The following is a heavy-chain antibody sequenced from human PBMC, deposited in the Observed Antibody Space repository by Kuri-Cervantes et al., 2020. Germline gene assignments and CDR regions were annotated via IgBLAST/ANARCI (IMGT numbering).Heavy chain of an antibody. V-gene: IGHV3-30*02. J-gene: IGHJ6*03. Sequence: GGSLRLSCAASGFTLSDHGVHWVRQAPGGGLEWVPFIRSDGGIKYYVDSVEGRFTISRDNSKNTVHLQLSGLRLGDTAIYYCAREYAHNSYHMDVWGNGTTVTVSS. CDR1: GFTLSDHG. CDR2: IRSDGGIK. D-gene: IGHD2-2*01. CDR3: AREYAHNSYHMDV.